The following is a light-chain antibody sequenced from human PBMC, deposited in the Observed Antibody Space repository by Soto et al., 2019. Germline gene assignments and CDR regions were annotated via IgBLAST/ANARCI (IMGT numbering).Light chain of an antibody. CDR2: DAS. V-gene: IGKV1-5*01. J-gene: IGKJ4*01. CDR1: QSISSW. Sequence: IQMTQSPATLSASVGDRVTITCRASQSISSWLAWYQQKPGKAPKLLIYDASSLESGVPSRFSGSGSGTEFTLTISSLQPDDFATYYCQQYNSYSLTFGGGTKVDIK. CDR3: QQYNSYSLT.